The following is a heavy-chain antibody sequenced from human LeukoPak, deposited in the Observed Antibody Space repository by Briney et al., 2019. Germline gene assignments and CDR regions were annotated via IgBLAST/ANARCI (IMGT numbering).Heavy chain of an antibody. V-gene: IGHV1-18*01. CDR2: ISAYNGKT. D-gene: IGHD3-10*01. CDR3: ARCHYGSWSYYSVCFDP. J-gene: IGHJ5*02. Sequence: ASVKVSCKASGYTFTSYGISWVRQAPGQGLEWRGWISAYNGKTNYAQKLQGRFTMPTDTSTSTAYMELRSLRSDDTAVYYCARCHYGSWSYYSVCFDPWGQGTLVTVSS. CDR1: GYTFTSYG.